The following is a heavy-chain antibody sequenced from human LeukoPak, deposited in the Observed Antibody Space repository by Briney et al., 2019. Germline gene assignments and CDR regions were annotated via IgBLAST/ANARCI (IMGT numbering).Heavy chain of an antibody. J-gene: IGHJ6*02. V-gene: IGHV5-51*01. CDR1: GYSFTSNW. CDR3: ARLRDYYYYGMDV. Sequence: GESLKISCKGSGYSFTSNWIGWVRQMPGKGLEWMGIIYPGDSDTRYSPSFQGQVTISADKSISTAYLQWSSLKASDTAMYYCARLRDYYYYGMDVWGQGTTVTVSS. CDR2: IYPGDSDT.